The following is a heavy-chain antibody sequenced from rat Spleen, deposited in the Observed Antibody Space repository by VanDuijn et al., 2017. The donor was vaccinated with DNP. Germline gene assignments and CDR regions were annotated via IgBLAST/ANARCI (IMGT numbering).Heavy chain of an antibody. CDR1: GFTFSNYF. J-gene: IGHJ2*01. CDR2: LTPGGGNT. Sequence: EVQLVESGRGLVQPGESMKLSCAASGFTFSNYFMAWVRQAPTKGLEWVASLTPGGGNTYYRDSVKGRFTISRDNAKSTLYLQMNSLRSEDTATYYCTRDGYGYHYWGQGVMVTVSS. D-gene: IGHD1-7*01. V-gene: IGHV5-25*01. CDR3: TRDGYGYHY.